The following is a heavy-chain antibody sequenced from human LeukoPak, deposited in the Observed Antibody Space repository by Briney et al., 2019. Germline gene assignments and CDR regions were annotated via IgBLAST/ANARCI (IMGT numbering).Heavy chain of an antibody. CDR1: GYTFTSNY. J-gene: IGHJ5*02. CDR2: INPSGGST. V-gene: IGHV1-46*01. D-gene: IGHD5-18*01. CDR3: ASLCQDDSAMSMGWFVP. Sequence: ASVKVTFKASGYTFTSNYMYRMRQAPGQGLEWMGIINPSGGSTSYAQKFQGRVTMTRDTPTSTVYMELSSLRSEDTAVYYCASLCQDDSAMSMGWFVPGRQGTLVTVSS.